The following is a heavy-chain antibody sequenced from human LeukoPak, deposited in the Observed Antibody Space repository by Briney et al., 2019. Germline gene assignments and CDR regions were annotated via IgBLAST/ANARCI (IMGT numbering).Heavy chain of an antibody. CDR2: IFGSGDDT. V-gene: IGHV3-23*01. CDR3: AKVGWANYFDY. J-gene: IGHJ4*02. D-gene: IGHD6-19*01. CDR1: GFTFSSYA. Sequence: GGSLRLSCATSGFTFSSYAMSWVRQAPGKGLEWVSSIFGSGDDTFYSDSVKGRFTISRDNSKNTLYLQMNSLRAEDTAIYYCAKVGWANYFDYWGQGTLVTVSS.